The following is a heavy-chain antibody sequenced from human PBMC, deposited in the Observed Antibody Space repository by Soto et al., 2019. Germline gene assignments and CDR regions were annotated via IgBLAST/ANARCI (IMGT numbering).Heavy chain of an antibody. D-gene: IGHD3-16*02. Sequence: GGSLRLSCAASGFTFSSYGMHWVRQAPGKGLEWVAVIWYDGSNKYYADSVKGRFTISRDNSKNTLYLQMNSLRAEDTAVYYCAREGIMITFGGVIEEYYFDYWGQGTLVTVSS. CDR3: AREGIMITFGGVIEEYYFDY. V-gene: IGHV3-33*01. J-gene: IGHJ4*02. CDR2: IWYDGSNK. CDR1: GFTFSSYG.